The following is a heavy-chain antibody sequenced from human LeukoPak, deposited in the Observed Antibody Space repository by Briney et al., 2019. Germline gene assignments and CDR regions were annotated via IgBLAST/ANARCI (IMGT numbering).Heavy chain of an antibody. CDR2: IDHSGST. Sequence: PSETLSLTCTVSGYSISSGYYWGWIRQPPGKGLEWTGSIDHSGSTYYNPSLKSRITISVDTSKTQFSLKLSSVTAADTAVCYCARDLYSYGYLRYYYYYYMDVWGKGTTVTVSS. J-gene: IGHJ6*03. D-gene: IGHD5-18*01. CDR1: GYSISSGYY. CDR3: ARDLYSYGYLRYYYYYYMDV. V-gene: IGHV4-38-2*02.